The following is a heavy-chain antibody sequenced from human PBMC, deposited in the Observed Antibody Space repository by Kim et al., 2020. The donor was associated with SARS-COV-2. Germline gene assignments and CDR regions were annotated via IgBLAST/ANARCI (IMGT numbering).Heavy chain of an antibody. D-gene: IGHD1-26*01. Sequence: GGSLRLSCAASGFTFSSYAMHWVRHAPGKGLEWVAVIWYDGSNKYYADSVKGRFTISRDNSKNTLYLQMNSLRAEDTAVYYCAKDRYSGSYYLLALMDYWGQGTLVTVSS. CDR2: IWYDGSNK. J-gene: IGHJ4*02. CDR3: AKDRYSGSYYLLALMDY. CDR1: GFTFSSYA. V-gene: IGHV3-33*06.